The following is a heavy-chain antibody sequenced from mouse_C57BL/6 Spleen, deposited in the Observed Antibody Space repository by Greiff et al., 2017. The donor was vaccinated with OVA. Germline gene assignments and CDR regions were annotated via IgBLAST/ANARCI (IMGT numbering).Heavy chain of an antibody. CDR1: GYTFTSYW. CDR2: IDPSGSYT. V-gene: IGHV1-50*01. Sequence: VQLQQPGAELVKPGASVKLSCKASGYTFTSYWMQWVKQRPGQGLEWIGEIDPSGSYTKYNQKFKGKATLTVDKSSSTAYMQLSSLTSEDAAVYYCASELGAIGYWGQGTSVTVSS. CDR3: ASELGAIGY. D-gene: IGHD1-3*01. J-gene: IGHJ4*01.